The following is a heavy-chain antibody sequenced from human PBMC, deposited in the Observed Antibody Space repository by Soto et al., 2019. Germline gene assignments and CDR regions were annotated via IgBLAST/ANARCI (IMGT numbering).Heavy chain of an antibody. CDR2: ILYDGSEE. V-gene: IGHV3-30*18. CDR1: GFTFSGYG. CDR3: VKDYSVTRYGGMVS. J-gene: IGHJ5*02. Sequence: QVQLVESGGGVVQPGRSLRLSCAASGFTFSGYGMHWVRQAPGKGLEWVAVILYDGSEEYYADSVKGRFTISRDNGRNTVYLQMNSLRPEDTALYYCVKDYSVTRYGGMVSWGQGTLVTVAS. D-gene: IGHD4-4*01.